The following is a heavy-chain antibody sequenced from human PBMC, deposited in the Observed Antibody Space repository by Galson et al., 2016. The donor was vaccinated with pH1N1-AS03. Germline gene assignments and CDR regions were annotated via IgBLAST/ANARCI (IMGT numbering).Heavy chain of an antibody. Sequence: TLSLTCTVSGGSISSGGYYWNWMRQHPGKGLEWIGYISYSGSTYYNPSLKSQVTISIDTSKNQFSLKLSSVTVADTAAYYCARGWPKGDYDILTGTLVPTNWFDPWGQGTRVTVPS. CDR2: ISYSGST. D-gene: IGHD3-9*01. CDR3: ARGWPKGDYDILTGTLVPTNWFDP. CDR1: GGSISSGGYY. J-gene: IGHJ5*02. V-gene: IGHV4-31*01.